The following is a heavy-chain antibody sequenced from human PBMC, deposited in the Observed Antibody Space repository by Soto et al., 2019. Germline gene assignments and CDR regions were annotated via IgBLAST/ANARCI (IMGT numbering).Heavy chain of an antibody. CDR3: ARVYYYDSSCYHYFDY. J-gene: IGHJ4*02. V-gene: IGHV3-30-3*01. Sequence: QVQLVESGGGVVQPGRSLRLSCAASGFTFSSYAMHWVRQAPGKGLEWVAVISYDGSNKYYADSVKGRFTISRDNSKNTLYLQMNSLRAEDTAVYYCARVYYYDSSCYHYFDYWGQGTLVTVSS. D-gene: IGHD3-22*01. CDR2: ISYDGSNK. CDR1: GFTFSSYA.